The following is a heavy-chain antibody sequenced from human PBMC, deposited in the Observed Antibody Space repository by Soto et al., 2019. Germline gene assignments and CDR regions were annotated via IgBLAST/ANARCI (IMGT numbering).Heavy chain of an antibody. V-gene: IGHV3-30*03. J-gene: IGHJ4*02. CDR2: ISYDGSNK. Sequence: QVQLVEYGGGVVQPGRSLRLSCAASGFTFSHYGIHWVRQAPGKGLEWLAVISYDGSNKHYADSVKGRFTVSRDNSKNTLYLQMNSLRAEDTAVYFCARYSGKYQGPIDYWGQGTLVTVSP. D-gene: IGHD1-26*01. CDR1: GFTFSHYG. CDR3: ARYSGKYQGPIDY.